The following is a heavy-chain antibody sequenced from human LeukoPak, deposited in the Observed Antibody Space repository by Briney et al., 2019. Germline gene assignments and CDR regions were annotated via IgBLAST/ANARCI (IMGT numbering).Heavy chain of an antibody. CDR1: GFTFTTNS. D-gene: IGHD2-2*03. J-gene: IGHJ4*02. CDR3: ARLDG. CDR2: ISSSSSYI. V-gene: IGHV3-21*01. Sequence: GGSLRLSCAASGFTFTTNSMNWVRQAPGKGLEWVSSISSSSSYIYYADSVKGRFTISRDNAKKSLFLDMNSLRAEDTAVYYCARLDGWGQGTLVTVSS.